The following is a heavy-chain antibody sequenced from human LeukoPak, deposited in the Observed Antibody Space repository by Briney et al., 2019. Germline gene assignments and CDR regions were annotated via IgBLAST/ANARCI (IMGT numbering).Heavy chain of an antibody. CDR2: IYYSGST. V-gene: IGHV4-59*01. Sequence: NSSETLSLTCTVSGGSISSYYWSWIRQPPGKGLEWIGYIYYSGSTNYNPSLKSRVTISVDTSKNQFSLKLSSVTAADTAVYYCARSYYYEGYAFDIWGQGTMVTVSS. D-gene: IGHD3-22*01. CDR3: ARSYYYEGYAFDI. J-gene: IGHJ3*02. CDR1: GGSISSYY.